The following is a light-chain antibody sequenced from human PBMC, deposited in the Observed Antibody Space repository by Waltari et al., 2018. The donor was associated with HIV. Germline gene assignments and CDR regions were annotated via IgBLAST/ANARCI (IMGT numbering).Light chain of an antibody. CDR2: EVT. Sequence: QSLLTQPPSVSGAPGQSITISCTGTSSDVGSYNLVSWYQQHPGKAPKLMIYEVTKRPSGVSNRFSGSKSGNTASLTISGLQAEDEADYFCCSYAGSSTLVFGGGTKLTVL. V-gene: IGLV2-23*02. J-gene: IGLJ2*01. CDR3: CSYAGSSTLV. CDR1: SSDVGSYNL.